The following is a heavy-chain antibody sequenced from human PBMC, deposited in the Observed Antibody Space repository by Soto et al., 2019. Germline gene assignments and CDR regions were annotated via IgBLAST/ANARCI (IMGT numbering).Heavy chain of an antibody. CDR2: IGGSSGTT. CDR3: AKFKGFNWNYVFDY. V-gene: IGHV3-23*01. Sequence: ETLSLSCEVSGLTFSNFAMSWVRQAPGKGLEWASAIGGSSGTTFYADSVKGRFTISKDYAKNMLYLQMNSLRAEDTAVYYCAKFKGFNWNYVFDYWGQGVPVTV. J-gene: IGHJ4*02. CDR1: GLTFSNFA. D-gene: IGHD1-7*01.